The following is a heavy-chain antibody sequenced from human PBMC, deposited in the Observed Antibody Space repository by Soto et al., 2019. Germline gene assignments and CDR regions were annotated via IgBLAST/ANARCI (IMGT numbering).Heavy chain of an antibody. CDR3: ARDRNEQRDYVIDY. CDR2: LWSDGINE. V-gene: IGHV3-33*01. J-gene: IGHJ4*02. D-gene: IGHD3-10*02. CDR1: GFSFSTSA. Sequence: QGQLVESGGGVAQPGRSLRLSCAASGFSFSTSAMHWFRQAPGKGPEWVAVLWSDGINEYYADSVKGRFIVSRDNSKNALYLQMSSLRAEDTAMYYCARDRNEQRDYVIDYWGQGTLVTVSS.